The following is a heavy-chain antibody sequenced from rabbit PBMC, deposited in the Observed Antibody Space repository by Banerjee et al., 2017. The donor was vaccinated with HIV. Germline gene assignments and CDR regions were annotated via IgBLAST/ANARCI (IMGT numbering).Heavy chain of an antibody. V-gene: IGHV1S45*01. CDR3: ARGGYDEVLYS. CDR1: GSDISSGYY. D-gene: IGHD6-1*01. CDR2: INTGSSGST. Sequence: QEQLEESGGDLVKPGASLTLTCTASGSDISSGYYMCWVRQAPGKGLEWIGCINTGSSGSTYYAGWAKGRFTISKTSSTTVTLQMTSLTVADTATYFCARGGYDEVLYSWGPGTLVTVS. J-gene: IGHJ2*01.